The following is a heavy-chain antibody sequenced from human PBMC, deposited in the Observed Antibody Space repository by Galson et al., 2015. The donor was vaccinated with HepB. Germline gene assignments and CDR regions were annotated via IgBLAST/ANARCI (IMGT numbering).Heavy chain of an antibody. J-gene: IGHJ4*02. CDR3: ATTSGATMEHADYIGH. V-gene: IGHV1-3*01. D-gene: IGHD5-12*01. Sequence: SVKVSCKASRSVFSRYEFHWVRQAPGQRLEWMGWINGGNGNIKYSQKFQGRLTMTTDTSSTTAYIELRSLRSDDTAVYYCATTSGATMEHADYIGHWGQGTLVTVSS. CDR2: INGGNGNI. CDR1: RSVFSRYE.